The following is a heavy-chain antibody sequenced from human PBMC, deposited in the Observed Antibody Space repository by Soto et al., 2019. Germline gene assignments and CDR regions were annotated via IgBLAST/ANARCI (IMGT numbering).Heavy chain of an antibody. J-gene: IGHJ6*03. Sequence: PSETLSLTCAVYGGSFSGYYWSWIRQPPGKGLEWIGGINHSGSTNYNPSLKSRVTISVDTSKNQFSLKLSSVTAADTAVYYCVSITMVRGVIIPAGYYMDVWGKGTTVTVSS. CDR1: GGSFSGYY. CDR2: INHSGST. V-gene: IGHV4-34*01. CDR3: VSITMVRGVIIPAGYYMDV. D-gene: IGHD3-10*01.